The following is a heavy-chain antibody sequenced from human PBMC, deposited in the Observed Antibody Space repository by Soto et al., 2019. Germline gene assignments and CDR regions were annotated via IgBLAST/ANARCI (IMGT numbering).Heavy chain of an antibody. CDR2: ISAYNGNT. J-gene: IGHJ4*02. D-gene: IGHD2-2*01. CDR1: GYTFTSYG. CDR3: AREKRVPAAPRGSSWREIDY. Sequence: QVQLVQSGAEVKKPGASVKVSCKASGYTFTSYGISWVRQAPGQGLEWMGWISAYNGNTNYAQKLQGRVTMTTDTSTSTAYMELRSLRSDDTAVYYCAREKRVPAAPRGSSWREIDYWGQGTLVTVSS. V-gene: IGHV1-18*04.